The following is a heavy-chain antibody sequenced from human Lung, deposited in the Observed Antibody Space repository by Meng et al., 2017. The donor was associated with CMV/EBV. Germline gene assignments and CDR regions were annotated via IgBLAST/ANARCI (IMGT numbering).Heavy chain of an antibody. Sequence: SETLSLXXTVSGGSIGSSGYYWGWIRQPPGKGLEWIGAVYYSGTTYYNPSLKSRITISVDTSKNQFSLKLYSVTAADTAVYYCARDRNPAVAGTGLDYWGRGXLVTVSS. CDR1: GGSIGSSGYY. CDR2: VYYSGTT. D-gene: IGHD6-19*01. CDR3: ARDRNPAVAGTGLDY. V-gene: IGHV4-39*07. J-gene: IGHJ4*02.